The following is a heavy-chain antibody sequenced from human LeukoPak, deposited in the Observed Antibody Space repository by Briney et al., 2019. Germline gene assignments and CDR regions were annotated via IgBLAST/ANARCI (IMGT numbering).Heavy chain of an antibody. CDR1: GFTFSSYG. CDR3: ARGYQLHHYYYYGMDV. CDR2: IWYDGSNK. V-gene: IGHV3-33*01. D-gene: IGHD2-2*01. J-gene: IGHJ6*04. Sequence: GGSLRLSCAASGFTFSSYGMHWVRQAPGKGLEWVAVIWYDGSNKYYADSVKGRYTISRDNSKNTLYLQMNSLRAEDTAVYYCARGYQLHHYYYYGMDVWGKGTTVTVSS.